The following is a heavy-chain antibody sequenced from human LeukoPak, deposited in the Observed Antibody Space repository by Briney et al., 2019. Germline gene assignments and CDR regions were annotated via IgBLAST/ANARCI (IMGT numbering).Heavy chain of an antibody. V-gene: IGHV3-23*01. D-gene: IGHD3-10*01. CDR3: ARDYYDSGSYGGISFDY. CDR1: GFTVSSNY. J-gene: IGHJ4*02. CDR2: INGSGGRI. Sequence: GGSLRLSCAASGFTVSSNYMSWVRQAPGKGLEWVSAINGSGGRIYYADSVKGRFTISRDNSKSTLYLQMNSLRAEDTAVYYCARDYYDSGSYGGISFDYWGQGTLVTVSS.